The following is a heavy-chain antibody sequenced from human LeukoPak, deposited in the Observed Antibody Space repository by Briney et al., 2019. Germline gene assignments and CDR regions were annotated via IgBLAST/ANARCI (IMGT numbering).Heavy chain of an antibody. D-gene: IGHD3-3*02. J-gene: IGHJ4*02. CDR1: GGSISSYY. CDR2: IYTSGST. Sequence: RASETLSLTCTVSGGSISSYYWSWIRQPAGKGPEWIGRIYTSGSTNYDPSLKSRVTMLVDTSKNQFSLKLSSVTVADTAVYYCAGSSISSVVWSCFDYWGQGTLVTVSS. V-gene: IGHV4-4*07. CDR3: AGSSISSVVWSCFDY.